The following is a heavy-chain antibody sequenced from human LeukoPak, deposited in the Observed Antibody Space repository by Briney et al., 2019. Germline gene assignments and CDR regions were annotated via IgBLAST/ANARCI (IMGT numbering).Heavy chain of an antibody. CDR1: GGSVASYGYY. J-gene: IGHJ4*02. CDR3: ARAPPVDTVTADYFDY. D-gene: IGHD5-18*01. V-gene: IGHV4-31*03. CDR2: ISYSGST. Sequence: PSETLSLTCTVSGGSVASYGYYWSWIRQHPGKGLEWIAYISYSGSTYYNPSLKSRLTISLDTSKNQFSLNLSSVTAADTAVYYCARAPPVDTVTADYFDYWGQGNLGTVSS.